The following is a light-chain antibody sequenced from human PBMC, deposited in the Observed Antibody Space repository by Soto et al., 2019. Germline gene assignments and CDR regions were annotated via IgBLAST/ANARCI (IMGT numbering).Light chain of an antibody. Sequence: EIVMTQSPATLSVSPGERTTVACMASQSVSRILAWYQQKPGQAPRLLIYGASTRATGIPVRFSGSGSGTEFTLTISSLQSEDFAVYYCQQYDKWPPTFGQGTKVDIK. CDR1: QSVSRI. CDR2: GAS. V-gene: IGKV3-15*01. CDR3: QQYDKWPPT. J-gene: IGKJ1*01.